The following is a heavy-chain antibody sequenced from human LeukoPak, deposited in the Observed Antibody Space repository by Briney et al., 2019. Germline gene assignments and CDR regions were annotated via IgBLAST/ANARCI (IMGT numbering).Heavy chain of an antibody. CDR1: GGPISSGSDY. Sequence: PSETLSLTCTVSGGPISSGSDYGSWIRQPAGKGLEWIGRIYTRGSTNYNPSLKSRVTISVDTSKNQFSLKLSSVTAADTAVYYCARERRDGYKNFDYWGQGTLVTVSS. V-gene: IGHV4-61*02. D-gene: IGHD5-24*01. CDR3: ARERRDGYKNFDY. J-gene: IGHJ4*02. CDR2: IYTRGST.